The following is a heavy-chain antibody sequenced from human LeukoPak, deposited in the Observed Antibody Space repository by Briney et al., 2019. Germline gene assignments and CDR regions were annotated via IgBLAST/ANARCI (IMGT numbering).Heavy chain of an antibody. CDR3: ARASYSSSSADY. D-gene: IGHD6-6*01. CDR1: GGSFSGYY. Sequence: SETLSLTCAVYGGSFSGYYWSWIRQPPGKGLEWIGYIYYSGSTNYNPSLKSRVTISVDTSKNQFSLKLSSVTAADTAVYYCARASYSSSSADYWGQGTLVTVSS. V-gene: IGHV4-59*01. J-gene: IGHJ4*02. CDR2: IYYSGST.